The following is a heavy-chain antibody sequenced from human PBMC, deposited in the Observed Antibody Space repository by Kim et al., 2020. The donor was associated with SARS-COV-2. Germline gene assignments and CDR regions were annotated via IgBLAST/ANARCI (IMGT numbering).Heavy chain of an antibody. J-gene: IGHJ6*02. CDR2: ITTSGDYT. CDR1: GFTFSSYV. D-gene: IGHD3-3*01. CDR3: AEDVSHITIFGVITRGGMGD. Sequence: GGSLRLSCAASGFTFSSYVMSWVRQAPGKGLEWVSAITTSGDYTYFADSVKGRFTISRDNSKNTLYLQMNSLRAEDTAVYYCAEDVSHITIFGVITRGGMGDWGQGTTVTVSS. V-gene: IGHV3-23*01.